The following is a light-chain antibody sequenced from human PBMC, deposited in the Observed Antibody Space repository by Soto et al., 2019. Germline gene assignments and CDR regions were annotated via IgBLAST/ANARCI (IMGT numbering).Light chain of an antibody. V-gene: IGKV3-11*01. J-gene: IGKJ4*01. CDR2: DAS. CDR1: QSVSSY. CDR3: QQRSNWPPLT. Sequence: EIVLTQSPATLSLSPGERATLSCRASQSVSSYLAWYQQKPGQPPRLLIYDASSRATGVPARFSGSGSGTDFTLTISSLEPEDVAVYYCQQRSNWPPLTFGGGTRVELK.